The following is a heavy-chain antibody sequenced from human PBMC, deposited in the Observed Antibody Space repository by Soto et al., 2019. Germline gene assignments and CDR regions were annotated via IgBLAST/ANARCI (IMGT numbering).Heavy chain of an antibody. J-gene: IGHJ4*02. D-gene: IGHD4-17*01. V-gene: IGHV3-72*01. Sequence: GGSLRLSCAAAGFTISDYYMDWVRQAPGMGLEWVARTRNKVNSYTTEYAASVKGRFTISRDDSKNSVYLQMNSLKTEDTAVYYCARVFDYGLWYFDYWGQGTLVTVSS. CDR2: TRNKVNSYTT. CDR1: GFTISDYY. CDR3: ARVFDYGLWYFDY.